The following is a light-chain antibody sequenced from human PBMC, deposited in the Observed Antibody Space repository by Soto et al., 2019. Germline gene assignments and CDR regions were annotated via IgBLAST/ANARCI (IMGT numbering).Light chain of an antibody. J-gene: IGLJ2*01. V-gene: IGLV3-9*01. CDR1: NIGSKN. CDR3: QVWDSSIYVV. Sequence: SYELTQPLSVSVALGQTARITCGGNNIGSKNVHWYQQKPGQAPVLVIYRDSNRPSGIPERFSGSNSGNTVTLTISRAQAGDEADYYCQVWDSSIYVVFGGGTKLTVL. CDR2: RDS.